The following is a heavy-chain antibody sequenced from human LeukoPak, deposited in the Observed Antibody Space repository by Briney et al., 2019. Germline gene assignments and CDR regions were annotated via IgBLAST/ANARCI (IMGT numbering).Heavy chain of an antibody. V-gene: IGHV3-64*02. CDR1: GFTLSSYV. CDR2: VDRNGGWT. Sequence: GGSLRLSCTASGFTLSSYVMHWVRQAPGKGLEYVSAVDRNGGWTYYVDSVKGRFTISRDNAKNTLYLQMGSLRDEDTAVYYCVRGTTGSPGIDHWGQGALVTVSS. J-gene: IGHJ4*02. CDR3: VRGTTGSPGIDH. D-gene: IGHD1-14*01.